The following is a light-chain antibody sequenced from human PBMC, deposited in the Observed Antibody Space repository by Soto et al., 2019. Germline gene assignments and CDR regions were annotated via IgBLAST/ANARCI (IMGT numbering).Light chain of an antibody. V-gene: IGKV3-11*01. CDR3: QQRSNWLT. CDR1: QSVSSY. CDR2: DAS. J-gene: IGKJ4*01. Sequence: EIVLTQSLATLSLSPGERDTLSCRASQSVSSYLAWYQQKPGQAPRLLIYDASSRATGIPARFSGSGSGTDFTLTISSLEPEDFAVYYCQQRSNWLTFGGGTKLEIK.